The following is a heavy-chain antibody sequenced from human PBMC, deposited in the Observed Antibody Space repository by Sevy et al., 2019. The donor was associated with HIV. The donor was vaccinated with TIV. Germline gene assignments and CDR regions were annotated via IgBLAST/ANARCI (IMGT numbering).Heavy chain of an antibody. V-gene: IGHV3-74*01. CDR1: GFAFSSYW. D-gene: IGHD2-2*02. CDR2: IDGDGSRS. Sequence: GGSLRLSCAASGFAFSSYWMHWVRQGPGKGLMWVAHIDGDGSRSSYADSVKGRFTISRDNAKKTLYLQMNSLRADDTAVYFCARGKYCSTTSCYIEGWFDPWGQGTLVTVSS. J-gene: IGHJ5*02. CDR3: ARGKYCSTTSCYIEGWFDP.